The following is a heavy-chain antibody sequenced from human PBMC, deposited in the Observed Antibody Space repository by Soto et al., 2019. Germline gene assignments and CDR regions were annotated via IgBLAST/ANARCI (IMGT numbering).Heavy chain of an antibody. CDR2: INHSGST. V-gene: IGHV4-34*01. D-gene: IGHD3-10*02. Sequence: SETLSLTCAVYGGSFSGYYWSWIRQPPWKGLEWIGEINHSGSTNYNPSLKSRVTISVDTSKNQFSLKLSSVTAADTAVYYCARGPLLNRRPSGTMYALWGKGTLVLVYS. CDR3: ARGPLLNRRPSGTMYAL. J-gene: IGHJ1*01. CDR1: GGSFSGYY.